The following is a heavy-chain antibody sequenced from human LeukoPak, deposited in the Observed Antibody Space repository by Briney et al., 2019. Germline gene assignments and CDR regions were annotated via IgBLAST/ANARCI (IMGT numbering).Heavy chain of an antibody. Sequence: GVSVKVSCKASGGTFSSYAISWVRQAPGQGLEWMGGIIPIFGTANYAQKFQGRVTITTDESTSTAYMELSSLRSEDTAVYYCARFGTGPSSGWTPYYFDYWGQGTLVTVSS. D-gene: IGHD6-19*01. CDR2: IIPIFGTA. CDR3: ARFGTGPSSGWTPYYFDY. J-gene: IGHJ4*02. CDR1: GGTFSSYA. V-gene: IGHV1-69*05.